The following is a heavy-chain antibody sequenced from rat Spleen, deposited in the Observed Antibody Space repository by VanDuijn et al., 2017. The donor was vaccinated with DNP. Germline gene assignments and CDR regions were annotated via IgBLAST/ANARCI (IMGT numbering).Heavy chain of an antibody. J-gene: IGHJ1*01. V-gene: IGHV3-1*01. Sequence: EVQLQESGPGLVKPSQSLSLTCSVPGYSITSNYWGWIRKFPGNKMEWMGYINYSGATAYNPSLRSRISITRDTSKNQFFLQLNSVTAEDTATYYCARGLNYGGYNYYWYFDFWGPGVMVTVSS. CDR1: GYSITSNY. D-gene: IGHD1-11*01. CDR3: ARGLNYGGYNYYWYFDF. CDR2: INYSGAT.